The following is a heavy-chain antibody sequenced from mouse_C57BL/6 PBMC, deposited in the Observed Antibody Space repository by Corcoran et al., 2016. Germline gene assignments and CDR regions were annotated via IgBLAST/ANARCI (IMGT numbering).Heavy chain of an antibody. V-gene: IGHV1-26*01. J-gene: IGHJ2*01. D-gene: IGHD4-1*01. CDR3: ARYWDY. Sequence: EVQLQQSGPELVKPGASVKISCKASGYTFTDYYMNWVKQSHGKSLEWIGDINPNNGGTSYNQKFKGKATLTVEKSSSTAYMELRSLTSEDSAVYYCARYWDYWGQGTTLTVSS. CDR2: INPNNGGT. CDR1: GYTFTDYY.